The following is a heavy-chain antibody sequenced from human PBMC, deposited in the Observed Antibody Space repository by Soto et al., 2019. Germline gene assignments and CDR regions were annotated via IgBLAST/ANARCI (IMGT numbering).Heavy chain of an antibody. Sequence: QVQLVQSGAEVKKPGASVKVSCKASGYTFTSYAMHWVRQAPGQRLEWMGWINAGNGNTKYSQKFQGRVTITRDTATTTGYMELSGLTSEDTAVYYGARDGRIILVVPAAILGYWGQGTLVTVSS. D-gene: IGHD2-2*01. CDR1: GYTFTSYA. V-gene: IGHV1-3*01. CDR3: ARDGRIILVVPAAILGY. J-gene: IGHJ4*02. CDR2: INAGNGNT.